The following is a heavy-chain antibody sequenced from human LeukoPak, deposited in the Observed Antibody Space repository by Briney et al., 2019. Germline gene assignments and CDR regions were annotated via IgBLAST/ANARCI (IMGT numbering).Heavy chain of an antibody. D-gene: IGHD3-10*01. CDR3: ARGSYGSGNYYYYGMDV. J-gene: IGHJ6*02. Sequence: GGSLRLSCAASGFTFSSYDMHWVRQATGKGLEWVSAIGTAGDTYYPGSVKGRFTISRENAKNSLYLQMNSLRAGDTAVYYCARGSYGSGNYYYYGMDVWGQGNTVTVSS. CDR2: IGTAGDT. V-gene: IGHV3-13*01. CDR1: GFTFSSYD.